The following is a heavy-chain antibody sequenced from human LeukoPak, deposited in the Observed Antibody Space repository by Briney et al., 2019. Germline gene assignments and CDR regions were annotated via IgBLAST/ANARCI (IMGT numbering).Heavy chain of an antibody. J-gene: IGHJ4*02. CDR1: GFTFSSYG. V-gene: IGHV3-48*02. CDR2: ISSSSSTI. D-gene: IGHD3-22*01. CDR3: ASGYYYDSSGYSGNPISFDY. Sequence: GGYLRLSCAASGFTFSSYGMNWVRLAPGKGLEWVSYISSSSSTIYYADSVKGRFTISRDNAKNSLYLQMNSLRDEDTAVYYCASGYYYDSSGYSGNPISFDYWGQGTLVTVSS.